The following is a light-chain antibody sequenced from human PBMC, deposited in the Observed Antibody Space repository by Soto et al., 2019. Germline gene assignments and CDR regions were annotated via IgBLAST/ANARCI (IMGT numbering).Light chain of an antibody. Sequence: DIQKTQSPSSLSASVGDRVTITCQASQDISNYLNWYQQKPGKAPKLLIYDASNLETGVPSRFSGSGSGTDFTFTISSLQPEDIATYYCQQYDNLPFTFGPGTKVDIE. J-gene: IGKJ3*01. CDR3: QQYDNLPFT. V-gene: IGKV1-33*01. CDR2: DAS. CDR1: QDISNY.